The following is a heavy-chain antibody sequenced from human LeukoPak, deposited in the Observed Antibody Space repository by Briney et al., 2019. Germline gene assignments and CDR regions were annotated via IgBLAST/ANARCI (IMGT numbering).Heavy chain of an antibody. CDR1: GGSISSSIYY. D-gene: IGHD5-12*01. J-gene: IGHJ4*02. CDR3: ARMVATPGETDY. Sequence: PSETLSLTCTVSGGSISSSIYYWGWIRQPPGKGLEWIGSIYYSGSTYYNPSLKSRVTISVDTSKNQFSLKLSSVTAADTAVYYCARMVATPGETDYWGQGTLVTVSS. V-gene: IGHV4-39*07. CDR2: IYYSGST.